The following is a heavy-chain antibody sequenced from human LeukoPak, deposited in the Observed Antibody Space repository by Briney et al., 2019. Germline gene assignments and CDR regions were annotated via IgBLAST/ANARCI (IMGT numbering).Heavy chain of an antibody. Sequence: GGSLRLSCXGSGFTFXXXXXXXXXXXXXXXXXXVGRIQSNPAGGTTXXAAPXKGRFXXSXDXSKNTLYLQMNSLITEDTAVYFCATEYYGSFNFWGQGALVTASS. CDR3: ATEYYGSFNF. J-gene: IGHJ4*02. V-gene: IGHV3-15*01. CDR1: GFTFXXXX. CDR2: IQSNPAGGTT. D-gene: IGHD1-26*01.